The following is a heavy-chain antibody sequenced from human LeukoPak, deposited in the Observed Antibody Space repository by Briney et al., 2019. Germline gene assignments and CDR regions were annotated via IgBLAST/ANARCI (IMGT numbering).Heavy chain of an antibody. CDR3: ARETGSAVGSTDFDY. CDR2: ISYDGSNK. V-gene: IGHV3-30-3*01. J-gene: IGHJ4*02. D-gene: IGHD4-17*01. CDR1: GLTFSSYA. Sequence: GGSLRLSCAASGLTFSSYAMHWVRQAPGKGLEWVAVISYDGSNKYYADSVKGRFTISRDNSKNTLYLQMNSLRAEDTAVYYCARETGSAVGSTDFDYWGQGTLVPVSS.